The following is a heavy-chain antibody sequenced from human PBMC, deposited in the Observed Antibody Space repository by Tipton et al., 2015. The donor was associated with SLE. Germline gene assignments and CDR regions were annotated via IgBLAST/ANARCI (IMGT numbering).Heavy chain of an antibody. Sequence: GLVKPSETLSLTCTVSGGSISSYYWSWIRQPPGKGLEWIGEINHSGSTNYNPSLKSRVTISVDTSKNQFSLKLSSVTAADTAVYYCASRLEPSFDYWGQGTLVTVSS. CDR1: GGSISSYY. J-gene: IGHJ4*02. CDR2: INHSGST. CDR3: ASRLEPSFDY. V-gene: IGHV4-34*01. D-gene: IGHD1-1*01.